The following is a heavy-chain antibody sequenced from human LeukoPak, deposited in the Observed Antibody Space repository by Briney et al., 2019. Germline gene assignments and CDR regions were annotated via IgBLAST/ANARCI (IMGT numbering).Heavy chain of an antibody. CDR3: ARDLGYYGSGSYYNWACYYYYMDV. CDR2: ISSSGSTI. D-gene: IGHD3-10*01. CDR1: GFTFSDYY. V-gene: IGHV3-11*04. Sequence: GGSLRLSCAASGFTFSDYYMSWIRQAPGKGLEWVSYISSSGSTIYYADSVKGRLTISRDNAKNSLYLQMNSLRAEDTAVYYCARDLGYYGSGSYYNWACYYYYMDVWGKGTTVTISS. J-gene: IGHJ6*03.